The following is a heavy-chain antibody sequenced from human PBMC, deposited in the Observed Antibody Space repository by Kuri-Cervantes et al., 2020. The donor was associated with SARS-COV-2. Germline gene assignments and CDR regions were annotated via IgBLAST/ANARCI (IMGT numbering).Heavy chain of an antibody. Sequence: GGSLRLSCAASGFTFSSYSMNWVRQAPGKGLEWVSSISSSSSYIYYADSVKGRFTISRDNAKNSLYLQMNSLRAEDTAVYYCARLHTDIVVVLAAIRSHYYYYYMDVWGKGTTVTVSS. V-gene: IGHV3-21*01. CDR3: ARLHTDIVVVLAAIRSHYYYYYMDV. CDR1: GFTFSSYS. D-gene: IGHD2-2*02. CDR2: ISSSSSYI. J-gene: IGHJ6*03.